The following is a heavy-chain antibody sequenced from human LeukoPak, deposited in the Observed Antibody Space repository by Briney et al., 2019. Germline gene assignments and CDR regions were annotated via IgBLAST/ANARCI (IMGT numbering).Heavy chain of an antibody. J-gene: IGHJ5*02. CDR1: GFTFSSYW. D-gene: IGHD6-13*01. V-gene: IGHV3-7*03. CDR2: IKQDGSEK. Sequence: GGSLRLSCAASGFTFSSYWMSWVRQAPGKGLEWVANIKQDGSEKYYVDSVKGRFTISRDNAKNSLYLQMNSLRAEETALYYCARDRAAAGPQTPYNWFDPWGQGTLVTVSS. CDR3: ARDRAAAGPQTPYNWFDP.